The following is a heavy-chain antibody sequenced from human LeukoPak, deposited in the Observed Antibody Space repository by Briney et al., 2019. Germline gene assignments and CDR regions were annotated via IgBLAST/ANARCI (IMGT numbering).Heavy chain of an antibody. D-gene: IGHD2-2*01. CDR3: ARIGDIVVVPAANVRRPNYYYMDV. CDR1: GYTFTSYG. Sequence: ASVKVSCKASGYTFTSYGISWVRQAPGQGLEWMGWISAYNGNTNYAQKLQGRVTMTTDTSTSTAYMELRSLRSDDKVVYYCARIGDIVVVPAANVRRPNYYYMDVWGKGTTVTVSS. CDR2: ISAYNGNT. V-gene: IGHV1-18*01. J-gene: IGHJ6*03.